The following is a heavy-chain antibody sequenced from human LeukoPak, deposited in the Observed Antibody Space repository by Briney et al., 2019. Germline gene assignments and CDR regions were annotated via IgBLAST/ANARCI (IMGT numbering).Heavy chain of an antibody. J-gene: IGHJ4*02. V-gene: IGHV3-21*01. CDR3: ARRRDYGSGSYRY. Sequence: GGSLRLSCAASGFTFSSYSMNWGRQAPGRGLEWVSSISSSSSYRYYADSVKGRFTISRGNAKNSLYLQMTSLRAEDTAVYYCARRRDYGSGSYRYWGQGTLVTVSS. CDR1: GFTFSSYS. CDR2: ISSSSSYR. D-gene: IGHD3-10*01.